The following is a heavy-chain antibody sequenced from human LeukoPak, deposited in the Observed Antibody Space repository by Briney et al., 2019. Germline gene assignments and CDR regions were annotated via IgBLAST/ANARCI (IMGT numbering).Heavy chain of an antibody. D-gene: IGHD6-13*01. CDR3: AKDRAQQLVLDF. Sequence: SGGSLRLSCAASGFIFSGYGMNWVRQAPGKGLEWVSGISGSGDSTYYADSVKGRFTISRDNSKNTLFLQMNSLRAEDTAVYYCAKDRAQQLVLDFWGQGTLVTVSS. CDR2: ISGSGDST. V-gene: IGHV3-23*01. CDR1: GFIFSGYG. J-gene: IGHJ4*02.